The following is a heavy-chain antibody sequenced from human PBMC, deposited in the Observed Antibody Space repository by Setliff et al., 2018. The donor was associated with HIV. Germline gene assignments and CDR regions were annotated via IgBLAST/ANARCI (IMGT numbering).Heavy chain of an antibody. CDR3: AKDPRGSMVRGLINYFDP. CDR1: GFTFSSYA. J-gene: IGHJ5*02. CDR2: ISYDGSNK. V-gene: IGHV3-30*04. D-gene: IGHD3-10*01. Sequence: LRLSCAASGFTFSSYAMHWVRQAPGKGLEWVAVISYDGSNKYYADSVKGRFTISRDNSKNTLYLQMNSLRAQDTAIYYCAKDPRGSMVRGLINYFDPWGQGTLVTVSS.